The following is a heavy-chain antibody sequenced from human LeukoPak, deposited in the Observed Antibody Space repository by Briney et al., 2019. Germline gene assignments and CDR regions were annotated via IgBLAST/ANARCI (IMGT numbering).Heavy chain of an antibody. CDR1: DGSFSANY. J-gene: IGHJ5*02. V-gene: IGHV4-34*01. CDR3: ARTHDFWSGYLNWFDP. CDR2: INHSGST. Sequence: PSETLSLTCAVYDGSFSANYWNWIRQPPGKGLEWVGEINHSGSTNYNPSLESRVTISVDTSKNQFSLKLSSVTAADTAVYYCARTHDFWSGYLNWFDPWGQGALVTVSS. D-gene: IGHD3-3*01.